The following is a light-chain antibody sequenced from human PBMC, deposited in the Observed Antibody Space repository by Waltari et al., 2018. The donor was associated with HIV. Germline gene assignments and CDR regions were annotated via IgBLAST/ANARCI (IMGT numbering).Light chain of an antibody. CDR3: QQRSDWLT. Sequence: EIVLTQSPAPLPLSPGERATLSCRASQSVITYLAWYPHKPGQAPRLLIYDASKRATGIPARFSGSGSGTDFTLTISNLAPEDFAVYYCQQRSDWLTFGGGTRVES. CDR1: QSVITY. J-gene: IGKJ4*01. V-gene: IGKV3-11*01. CDR2: DAS.